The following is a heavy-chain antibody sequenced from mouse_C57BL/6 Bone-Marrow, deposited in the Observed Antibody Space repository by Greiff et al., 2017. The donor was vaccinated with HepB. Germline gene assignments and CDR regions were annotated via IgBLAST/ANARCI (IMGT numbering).Heavy chain of an antibody. CDR2: FDPSDSYT. CDR3: ARVGWLLPSDY. J-gene: IGHJ2*03. V-gene: IGHV1-69*01. Sequence: QVQLQQPGAELVMPGASVKLSCKASGYTFTSYWMHWVKQRPGQGLEWIGEFDPSDSYTNYNQKFKGKSTFTVDKSSSTSYQQLSSLTSEDSTVYYCARVGWLLPSDYWGQGTSLTVSS. D-gene: IGHD2-3*01. CDR1: GYTFTSYW.